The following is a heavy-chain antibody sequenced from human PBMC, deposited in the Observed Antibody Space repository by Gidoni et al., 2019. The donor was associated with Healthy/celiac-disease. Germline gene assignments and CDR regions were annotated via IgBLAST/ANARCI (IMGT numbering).Heavy chain of an antibody. V-gene: IGHV3-21*01. CDR2: ISSRSSYI. CDR1: GFTFTSSS. J-gene: IGHJ4*02. D-gene: IGHD3-3*01. CDR3: ARGSDYDFWSGPYYFDY. Sequence: EVQLVESGGGLVKPGGSLRLSCAACGFTFTSSSMNWVRQAPGKGREWVASISSRSSYIYYADSVKGRFTISRDNAKNSLYLQMNSLRAEDTAVYYCARGSDYDFWSGPYYFDYWGQGTLVTVSS.